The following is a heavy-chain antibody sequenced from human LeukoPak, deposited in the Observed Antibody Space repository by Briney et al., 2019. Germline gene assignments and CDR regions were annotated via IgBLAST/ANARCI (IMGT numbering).Heavy chain of an antibody. CDR3: ARDTDPLWFREYYYMDV. CDR1: GYSISSGYY. V-gene: IGHV4-38-2*02. CDR2: IYHSGST. Sequence: SETLSLTCTVSGYSISSGYYWGWIRQPPGKGLEWIGSIYHSGSTYYNPSLKSRVTISVDTSKNQFSLKLSSVTAADTAVYYCARDTDPLWFREYYYMDVWGKGTTVTVSS. J-gene: IGHJ6*03. D-gene: IGHD5-18*01.